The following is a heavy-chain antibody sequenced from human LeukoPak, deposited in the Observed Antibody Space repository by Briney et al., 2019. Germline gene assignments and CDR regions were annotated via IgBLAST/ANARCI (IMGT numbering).Heavy chain of an antibody. V-gene: IGHV4-4*07. CDR3: AGDRGCSGGDSSLGAFHI. Sequence: SETLSLTCAVSGGSISSYYWSWIRQSAGKGLELVGRIHTSGYTNYNPSLKSRVTISVDKSKNQFSLKLTSVTAADTAVYYCAGDRGCSGGDSSLGAFHIRRQRTMATVSS. J-gene: IGHJ3*02. CDR2: IHTSGYT. CDR1: GGSISSYY. D-gene: IGHD2-15*01.